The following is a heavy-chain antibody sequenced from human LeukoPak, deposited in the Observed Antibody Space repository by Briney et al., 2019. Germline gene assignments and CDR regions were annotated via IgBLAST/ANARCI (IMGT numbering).Heavy chain of an antibody. CDR1: GFTFSSYE. D-gene: IGHD4-23*01. V-gene: IGHV3-48*03. J-gene: IGHJ4*02. Sequence: GGSLRLSCAASGFTFSSYEMHWVRQAPGKGLEWVSYISSSDSTIYYADSVKGRFTISRDNAKNSLYLQMNSLRAEDTAVYYCARDYGGSSPFAYWGQGTLVTVSS. CDR3: ARDYGGSSPFAY. CDR2: ISSSDSTI.